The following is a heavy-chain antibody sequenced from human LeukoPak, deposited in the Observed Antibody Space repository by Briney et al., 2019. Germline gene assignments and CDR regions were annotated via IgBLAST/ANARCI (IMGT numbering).Heavy chain of an antibody. V-gene: IGHV3-15*01. CDR3: TTDVVTAIVYYFDY. CDR2: IKSKTDGGTT. J-gene: IGHJ4*02. D-gene: IGHD2-21*02. CDR1: GFTFSNAW. Sequence: GGSLRLSCAASGFTFSNAWMSWVHQAPGKGLEWVGRIKSKTDGGTTDYAAPVKGRFTISRDDSKNTLYLQMNSLKTEDTAVYYCTTDVVTAIVYYFDYWGQGTLVTVSS.